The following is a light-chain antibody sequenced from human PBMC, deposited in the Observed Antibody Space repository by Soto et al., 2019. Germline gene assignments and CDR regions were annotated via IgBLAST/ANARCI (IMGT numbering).Light chain of an antibody. Sequence: DIQMTQSPSSVSASVGDRVTITCRASQGISSRLAWYQQKPGKAPNLLIYAASNLQSGVPLRFSGSGSETDFTLTIGSLQPEHFATYYCQQSNSSPHLFCWGTKVEIK. CDR1: QGISSR. V-gene: IGKV1-12*01. CDR2: AAS. J-gene: IGKJ4*01. CDR3: QQSNSSPHL.